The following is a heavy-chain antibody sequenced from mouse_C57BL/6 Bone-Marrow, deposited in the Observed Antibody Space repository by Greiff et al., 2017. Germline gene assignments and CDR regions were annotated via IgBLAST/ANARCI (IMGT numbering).Heavy chain of an antibody. Sequence: EVQLQQSGAELVRPGASVKLSCTASGFNIKDYYMHWVKPRPEQGLEWIGRIDHEDGDTEYAPKFQGKATMTADTSPNTANLRLSSLTAEDTGVYYCTTGGYYFDYWGQGTTLTVSS. V-gene: IGHV14-1*01. CDR2: IDHEDGDT. J-gene: IGHJ2*01. CDR3: TTGGYYFDY. CDR1: GFNIKDYY.